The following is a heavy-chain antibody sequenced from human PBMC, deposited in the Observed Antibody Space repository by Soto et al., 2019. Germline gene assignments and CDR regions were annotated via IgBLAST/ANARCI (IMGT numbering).Heavy chain of an antibody. V-gene: IGHV4-39*02. CDR3: ARDTSGYYWFDS. CDR2: IYYSGST. Sequence: SDTLSLTCTLSRGSISSGTNYWAWIRQPTGNGLEWIANIYYSGSTVYTPSLKSRVTISLDTSKNEFSLNLSSVTAADPAVYYCARDTSGYYWFDSWGQGTLVTGS. J-gene: IGHJ5*01. D-gene: IGHD3-22*01. CDR1: RGSISSGTNY.